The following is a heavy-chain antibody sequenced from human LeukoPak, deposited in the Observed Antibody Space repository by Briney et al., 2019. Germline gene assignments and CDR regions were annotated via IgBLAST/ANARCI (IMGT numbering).Heavy chain of an antibody. V-gene: IGHV3-23*01. CDR1: GFTFSSYW. D-gene: IGHD6-13*01. Sequence: GGSLRLSCVVSGFTFSSYWMYWVRQAPGKGLEWVSAISGSGGSTYYADSVKGRFTISRDNSKNTLYLQMNSLRAEDTAVYYCAKDLGYSSIHDAFDIWGQGTMVTVSS. CDR3: AKDLGYSSIHDAFDI. CDR2: ISGSGGST. J-gene: IGHJ3*02.